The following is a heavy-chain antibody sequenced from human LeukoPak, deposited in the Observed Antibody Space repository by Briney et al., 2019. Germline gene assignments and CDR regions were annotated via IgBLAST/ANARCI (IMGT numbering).Heavy chain of an antibody. D-gene: IGHD2-15*01. Sequence: PSETLSLTCTVSGGSISSYYWSWIRQPPGKGLEWIGYIYYSGSTNYNPSLKSRVTISVDTSKNQFSLKLSSVTAADTAVYYCARVYCSGVSCYLAYFDSWGQGTLVTVSS. CDR2: IYYSGST. V-gene: IGHV4-59*08. J-gene: IGHJ4*02. CDR3: ARVYCSGVSCYLAYFDS. CDR1: GGSISSYY.